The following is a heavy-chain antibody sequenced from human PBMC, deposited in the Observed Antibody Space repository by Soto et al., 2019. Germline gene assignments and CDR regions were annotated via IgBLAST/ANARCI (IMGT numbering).Heavy chain of an antibody. D-gene: IGHD3-22*01. CDR1: GYSLTNYW. V-gene: IGHV5-10-1*01. J-gene: IGHJ4*02. CDR2: IDPSDSYT. Sequence: PGESLKISCKGSGYSLTNYWISWVRQMPGKGLEWMGRIDPSDSYTNYSPSFQGHVTISVDKSISTAYLQWSSLKASDTAIYYCARPGYYDSSGFFNFDHWGQGTLVTVSS. CDR3: ARPGYYDSSGFFNFDH.